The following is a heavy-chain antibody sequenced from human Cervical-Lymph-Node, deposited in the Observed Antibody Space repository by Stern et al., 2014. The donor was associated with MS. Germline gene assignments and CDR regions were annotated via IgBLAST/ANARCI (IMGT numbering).Heavy chain of an antibody. J-gene: IGHJ6*02. CDR3: AGVWDHNWNDIFYYYGMDV. V-gene: IGHV3-21*01. Sequence: EVQLVESGGGLVKPGGSLRLSCAASGFTFSSYSMNWVRQAPGKGLEWVSSISSSSSYIYYADSVKGRFTIYRDHAKNSLYLQKNSLRAEDTAVYYCAGVWDHNWNDIFYYYGMDVWGQGTTVTVSS. CDR1: GFTFSSYS. CDR2: ISSSSSYI. D-gene: IGHD1-20*01.